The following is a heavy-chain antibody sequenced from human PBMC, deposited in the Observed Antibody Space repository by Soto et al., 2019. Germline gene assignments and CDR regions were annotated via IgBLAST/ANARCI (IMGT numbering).Heavy chain of an antibody. CDR2: ISSSSSTI. V-gene: IGHV3-48*02. D-gene: IGHD3-22*01. CDR3: ARDSPTDYYDSSGPPASYAFDI. J-gene: IGHJ3*02. Sequence: GGSLRLSCAASGFTFSSYSMNWVRQAPGKGLEWVSYISSSSSTIYYADSVKGRFTISRDNAKNSLYLQMNSLRDEDTAVYYCARDSPTDYYDSSGPPASYAFDIWGQGTMVTVS. CDR1: GFTFSSYS.